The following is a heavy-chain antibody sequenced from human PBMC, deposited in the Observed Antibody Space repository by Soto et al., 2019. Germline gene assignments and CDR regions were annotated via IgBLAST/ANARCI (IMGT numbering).Heavy chain of an antibody. CDR3: ARGPTITTDF. Sequence: PSETLSLTCTVSGGSMRNYYCHWIRQPPGKGLEWIGYISYSGSTNYNPSLKSRVSISVDTSKSQSSLKLSSVTAADTAIYYCARGPTITTDFWGQGALVTVSS. CDR2: ISYSGST. V-gene: IGHV4-59*01. D-gene: IGHD3-9*01. CDR1: GGSMRNYY. J-gene: IGHJ4*02.